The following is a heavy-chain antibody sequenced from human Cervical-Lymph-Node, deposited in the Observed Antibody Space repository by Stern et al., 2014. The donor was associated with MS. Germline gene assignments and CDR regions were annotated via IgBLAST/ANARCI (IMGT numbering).Heavy chain of an antibody. CDR3: AGDRHSSGFDH. V-gene: IGHV1-69*01. J-gene: IGHJ4*02. CDR1: GGTFSSYA. Sequence: VQLVESGAEVKKPGSSVKVSCKASGGTFSSYAISWVRQAPGQGLEWMGGIIPIFGTENYAQKFKGRVTMTAHESTATAYMELSGLRSEDTAVYYCAGDRHSSGFDHWGQGTLVTVSS. CDR2: IIPIFGTE. D-gene: IGHD3-22*01.